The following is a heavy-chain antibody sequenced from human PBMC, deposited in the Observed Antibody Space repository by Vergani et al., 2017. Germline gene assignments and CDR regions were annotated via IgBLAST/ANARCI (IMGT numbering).Heavy chain of an antibody. J-gene: IGHJ5*02. CDR2: IYYSGST. CDR3: ARDLRYCSGGSCSNNWFDP. V-gene: IGHV4-39*07. D-gene: IGHD2-15*01. CDR1: GGSISSGGYY. Sequence: QVQLQESGPGLVKPSQTLSLTCTVSGGSISSGGYYWGWIRQPPGKGLEWIGSIYYSGSTYYNPSLKSRVTISVDTSKNQFSLKLSSVTAADTAVYYCARDLRYCSGGSCSNNWFDPWGQGTLVTVSS.